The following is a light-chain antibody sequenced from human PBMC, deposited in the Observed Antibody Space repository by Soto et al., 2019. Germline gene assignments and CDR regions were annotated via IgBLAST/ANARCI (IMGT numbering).Light chain of an antibody. J-gene: IGKJ3*01. CDR3: QQYTAYSLT. V-gene: IGKV1-5*03. CDR2: TAS. CDR1: QSLSSW. Sequence: DIQMTQSPSTLSASVGDRVTITCRANQSLSSWLAWYQQKPGKAPKLLIHTASTLKTGVPSRFSGSGSGTEFTLTITSLQPDDFATYFCQQYTAYSLTFGPGTKVDLK.